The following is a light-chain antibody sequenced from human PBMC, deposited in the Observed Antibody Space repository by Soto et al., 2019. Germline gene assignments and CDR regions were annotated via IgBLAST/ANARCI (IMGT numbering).Light chain of an antibody. Sequence: EIVLIQSPATLSLSPGERATLSCRASQSVSSYLAWYQQKPGQAPRLLIYDASNRATGIPARFSGSGSGTDFTLTISCLEPEDFAVYYCQQRSNWPGTFGQGTKVE. CDR2: DAS. CDR3: QQRSNWPGT. V-gene: IGKV3-11*01. J-gene: IGKJ1*01. CDR1: QSVSSY.